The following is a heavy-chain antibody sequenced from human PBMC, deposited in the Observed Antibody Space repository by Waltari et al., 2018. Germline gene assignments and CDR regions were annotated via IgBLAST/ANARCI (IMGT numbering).Heavy chain of an antibody. V-gene: IGHV3-21*01. CDR3: ARGGIYGDYFGFDI. D-gene: IGHD4-17*01. J-gene: IGHJ3*02. Sequence: EVQLVESGGGLVEPGGSLRLSCAASGFTFSSYSMNWVRQAPGKGLEWVSSISTSSSYIYYADSVKGRFTISRDNAKNSLYLQMNSLRAEDTAVYYCARGGIYGDYFGFDIWGQGTMVTVSS. CDR1: GFTFSSYS. CDR2: ISTSSSYI.